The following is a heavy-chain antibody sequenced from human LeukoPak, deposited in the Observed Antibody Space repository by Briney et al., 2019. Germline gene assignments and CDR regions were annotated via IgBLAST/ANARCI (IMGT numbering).Heavy chain of an antibody. CDR3: ARLQGGGSYRNFDY. CDR2: ISAYNGNT. V-gene: IGHV1-18*01. Sequence: ASVKVSCKASGGTFSSYAISWVRQAPGQGLEWMGWISAYNGNTNYAQKLQGRVTMTTDTSTSTAYMELRSLRSDDTAVYYCARLQGGGSYRNFDYWGQGTLVTVSS. D-gene: IGHD3-16*02. CDR1: GGTFSSYA. J-gene: IGHJ4*02.